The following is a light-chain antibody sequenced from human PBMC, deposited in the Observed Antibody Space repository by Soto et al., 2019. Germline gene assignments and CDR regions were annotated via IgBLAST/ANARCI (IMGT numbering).Light chain of an antibody. CDR3: HVWDSSRDHPL. V-gene: IGLV3-21*04. Sequence: SYELTQAPSVSVAPGKTARITCGGINIGSKHVHWYQQKPGQAPVLVIYYDTDRPSGIPERFSGSNSGNTATLTISRVEAEDEADYYCHVWDSSRDHPLFGGGTKLTVL. CDR1: NIGSKH. J-gene: IGLJ2*01. CDR2: YDT.